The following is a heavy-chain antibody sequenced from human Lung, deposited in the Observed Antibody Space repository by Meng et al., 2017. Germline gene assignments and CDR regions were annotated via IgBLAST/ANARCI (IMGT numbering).Heavy chain of an antibody. CDR2: IDPKNGDT. Sequence: QGQLVQSGAEVKKPGAPVKVSCKPSGYNFPDYYIPWVRQAPGQGLEWMGRIDPKNGDTHYAQKFQGRVTMTGDTSISTAYMDLSGLRSDDTAVYYCARDEDISAAGKLFGDYWGQGTLVTVSS. CDR1: GYNFPDYY. J-gene: IGHJ4*02. V-gene: IGHV1-2*06. D-gene: IGHD6-13*01. CDR3: ARDEDISAAGKLFGDY.